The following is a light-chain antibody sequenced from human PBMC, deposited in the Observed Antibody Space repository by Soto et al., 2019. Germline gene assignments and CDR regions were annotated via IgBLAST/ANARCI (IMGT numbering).Light chain of an antibody. CDR1: QGIRNH. V-gene: IGKV1-6*01. CDR3: LQDYTYPRT. J-gene: IGKJ1*01. Sequence: AIQMTQSPSSLSASVGDRVTITCRASQGIRNHLGWYQQKPGRAPQLLIFAASNLQSGFPSRFSGSGSGPHFTLTISSLQPEDFATYYCLQDYTYPRTFGQGTRWISN. CDR2: AAS.